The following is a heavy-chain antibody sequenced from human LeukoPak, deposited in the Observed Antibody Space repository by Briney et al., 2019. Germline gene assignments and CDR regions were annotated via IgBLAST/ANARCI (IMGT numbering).Heavy chain of an antibody. V-gene: IGHV3-23*01. CDR3: AKVISSSCGIGGY. J-gene: IGHJ4*02. CDR1: GFTLNNYA. D-gene: IGHD2-2*01. Sequence: GGSLRLSCAASGFTLNNYAMTWLREAPRKGLECVSAICSNGGNTYYADSVRGRFTISRDTSKNTLYLQMNSLRVEDTAVYYCAKVISSSCGIGGYWGQGTLVTVSS. CDR2: ICSNGGNT.